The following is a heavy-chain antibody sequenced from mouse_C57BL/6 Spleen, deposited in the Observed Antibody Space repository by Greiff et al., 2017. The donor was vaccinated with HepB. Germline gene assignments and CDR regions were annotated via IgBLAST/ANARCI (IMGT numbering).Heavy chain of an antibody. V-gene: IGHV1-7*01. CDR3: ARDSSSYWYFDV. D-gene: IGHD1-1*01. CDR2: INPSSGYT. Sequence: QVQLQQSGAELAKPGASVKLSCKASGYTFTSYWMHWVQQSPGQGLEWIGYINPSSGYTKYNQKFKDKATLTADKSSSTAYMQLSSLTYEDSAVYYCARDSSSYWYFDVWGTGTTVTVSS. CDR1: GYTFTSYW. J-gene: IGHJ1*03.